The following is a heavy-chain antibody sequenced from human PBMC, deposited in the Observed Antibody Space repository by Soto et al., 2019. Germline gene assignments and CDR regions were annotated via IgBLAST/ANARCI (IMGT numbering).Heavy chain of an antibody. CDR1: GFTFSSYA. J-gene: IGHJ3*01. CDR2: ISYDGSNE. CDR3: ARATSGWYKDAFDV. Sequence: QVQLVESGGGVVQPGRSLRLSCAASGFTFSSYAMHWVRQAPGKGLEWVAVISYDGSNEYYADSVKGRFTISRDNSKNTIYLQMYSLRAEDTAVYYCARATSGWYKDAFDVWGQGTTVTVSS. V-gene: IGHV3-30-3*01. D-gene: IGHD6-19*01.